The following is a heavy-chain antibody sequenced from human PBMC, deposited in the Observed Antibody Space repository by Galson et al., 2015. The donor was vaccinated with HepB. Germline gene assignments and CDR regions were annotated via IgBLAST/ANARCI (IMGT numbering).Heavy chain of an antibody. V-gene: IGHV1-2*02. Sequence: SVKVSCKASEYTFTGYYINWVRQAPGQGLEWMGWINPNSGGTNYAQKFQDRVTMTRDTSISTVFMELRRLRSDDTAMFYCAGSLIAVAGNRRFDPWGQGTLLTVSS. D-gene: IGHD6-19*01. CDR1: EYTFTGYY. CDR3: AGSLIAVAGNRRFDP. CDR2: INPNSGGT. J-gene: IGHJ5*02.